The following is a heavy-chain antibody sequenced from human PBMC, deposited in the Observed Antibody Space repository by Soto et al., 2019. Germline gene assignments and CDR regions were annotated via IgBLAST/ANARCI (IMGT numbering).Heavy chain of an antibody. V-gene: IGHV1-69*05. CDR3: AKGYCSSSSCEKLNPFRVKYYYNGMDV. CDR2: IIHIFGST. J-gene: IGHJ6*02. CDR1: GGTFSSYA. Sequence: GASVKVSCKASGGTFSSYAISWVRQAPGQGLEWMGGIIHIFGSTYYADSVKGRFTISRDSSKNTLYLQMISLRAEDTAVYHCAKGYCSSSSCEKLNPFRVKYYYNGMDVWGQGTTVTVSS. D-gene: IGHD2-2*01.